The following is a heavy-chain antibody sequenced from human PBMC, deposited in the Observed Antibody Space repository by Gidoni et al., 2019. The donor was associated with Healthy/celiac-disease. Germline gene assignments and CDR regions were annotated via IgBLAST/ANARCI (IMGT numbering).Heavy chain of an antibody. CDR3: ARSKVDTAMVTEYYFDY. J-gene: IGHJ4*02. CDR2: IIPIFGTA. V-gene: IGHV1-69*01. D-gene: IGHD5-18*01. Sequence: QVQLVQSGAEVKKPGSSVKVSCKASGGTFSSYAISWVRQAPGQGLEWMGGIIPIFGTANYAQKFQGRVTITADESTSTAYMELSSLRSEDTAVYYCARSKVDTAMVTEYYFDYWGQGTLVTVSS. CDR1: GGTFSSYA.